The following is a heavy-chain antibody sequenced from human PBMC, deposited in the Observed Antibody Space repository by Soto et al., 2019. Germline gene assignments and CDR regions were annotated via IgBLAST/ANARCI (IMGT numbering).Heavy chain of an antibody. CDR2: INSSGTST. Sequence: QVQLVQSGAEVKKPGASVKVSCKASGNTFTSHYIHWVRQAPGQGLEWMGVINSSGTSTSYAQKFKGRLTVTRDTSTSTVYMELSSLRYEDTAVYYCARPTVQFTKYYGMDVWGQGTTVTVSS. D-gene: IGHD2-8*01. CDR1: GNTFTSHY. CDR3: ARPTVQFTKYYGMDV. J-gene: IGHJ6*02. V-gene: IGHV1-46*01.